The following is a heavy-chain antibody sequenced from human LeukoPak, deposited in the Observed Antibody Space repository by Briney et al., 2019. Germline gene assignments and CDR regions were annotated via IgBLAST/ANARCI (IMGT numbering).Heavy chain of an antibody. D-gene: IGHD6-19*01. J-gene: IGHJ4*02. CDR3: ARGYSNGWYNDY. Sequence: GGSLRLSCAVSGLTFSSSWMDWVRQAPGKGLEWVASINPDGNKKYSADSVKGRFTISRDNAKNSLYLQMNSLRAEDTAVYYCARGYSNGWYNDYWGQGTLVTVSS. CDR2: INPDGNKK. V-gene: IGHV3-7*01. CDR1: GLTFSSSW.